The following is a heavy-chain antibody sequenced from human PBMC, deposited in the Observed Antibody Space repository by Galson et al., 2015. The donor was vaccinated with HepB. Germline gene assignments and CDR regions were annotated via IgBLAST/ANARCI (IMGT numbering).Heavy chain of an antibody. J-gene: IGHJ5*02. CDR3: ARDDGDYSNYYWFDP. CDR1: GYTFTSYA. V-gene: IGHV1-3*01. CDR2: INAGNGNT. Sequence: SVKVSCKASGYTFTSYAMHWVRQAPGQRLEWMGWINAGNGNTKYSQKFQGRVTITADKSTSTAYMELSSLRSEDTAVYYCARDDGDYSNYYWFDPWGQGTLVTVSS. D-gene: IGHD4-11*01.